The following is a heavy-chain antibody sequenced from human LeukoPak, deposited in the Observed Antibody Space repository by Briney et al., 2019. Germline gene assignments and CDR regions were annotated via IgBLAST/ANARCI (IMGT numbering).Heavy chain of an antibody. V-gene: IGHV3-21*01. J-gene: IGHJ3*01. D-gene: IGHD3-3*01. CDR3: ARGAFGVYGFDL. CDR2: ISSSSSHI. CDR1: GFTLSAYS. Sequence: PGGSLRLSCAAPGFTLSAYSMIWVRQAPGKGLEWVSSISSSSSHIYYTDSLMGRFTVSRDNAKSALYVQMNSLRAEDTAVYYCARGAFGVYGFDLWGQGTMVTVSS.